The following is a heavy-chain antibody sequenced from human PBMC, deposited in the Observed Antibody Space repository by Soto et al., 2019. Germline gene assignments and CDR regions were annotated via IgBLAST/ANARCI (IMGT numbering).Heavy chain of an antibody. CDR1: GFTFSSYD. Sequence: GSLRLSCAASGFTFSSYDMHWVRQATGKGLEWVSAIGTAGDTYYPGSVKGRFTISRENAKNSLYLQMNSLRAGDTAVYYCARGGGTLAAAGAYYYYGMDVWGQGTTVTVSS. D-gene: IGHD6-13*01. CDR3: ARGGGTLAAAGAYYYYGMDV. J-gene: IGHJ6*02. CDR2: IGTAGDT. V-gene: IGHV3-13*01.